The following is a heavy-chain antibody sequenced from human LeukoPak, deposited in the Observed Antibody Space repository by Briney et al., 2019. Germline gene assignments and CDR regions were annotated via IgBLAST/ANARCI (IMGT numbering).Heavy chain of an antibody. CDR2: IIPPLGIS. Sequence: ASVKVSCKASGDTFSSYSISWVRQAPGQGLEWMGRIIPPLGISTYAQKYQDRVTITADKFTSTTYMELSSLRSEDTAVYYCARVGASGGVPAAILIHNYFDYWGQGTLVTVSS. J-gene: IGHJ4*02. V-gene: IGHV1-69*04. D-gene: IGHD2-2*02. CDR1: GDTFSSYS. CDR3: ARVGASGGVPAAILIHNYFDY.